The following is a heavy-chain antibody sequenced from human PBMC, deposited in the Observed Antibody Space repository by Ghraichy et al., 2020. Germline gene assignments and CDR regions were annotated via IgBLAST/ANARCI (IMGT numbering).Heavy chain of an antibody. J-gene: IGHJ6*02. CDR3: ARGGSNYDYYYGMDV. Sequence: SETLSLTCAVYGGSFSGYYWSWIRQPPGKGLEWIGKINHSGSTNYNPSLKSRVTISVDTSKNQFSLKLSSVTAADTAVYYCARGGSNYDYYYGMDVWGQGTTVTVSS. D-gene: IGHD4-11*01. CDR1: GGSFSGYY. CDR2: INHSGST. V-gene: IGHV4-34*01.